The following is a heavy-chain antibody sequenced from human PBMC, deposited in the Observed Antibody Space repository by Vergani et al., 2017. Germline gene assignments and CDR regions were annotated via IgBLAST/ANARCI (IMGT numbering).Heavy chain of an antibody. CDR2: ISAYNGNT. Sequence: QVQLVQSGAEVKKPGASVKVSCKASGYTFTSYGISWVRQAPGQGVEWMGWISAYNGNTNYAQKLQGRVTMTTDTSTSTAYMELRSLRSEDTAVYYCARLVPNDFWGGYSGWFDPWGQGTLVTVSS. CDR1: GYTFTSYG. V-gene: IGHV1-18*01. J-gene: IGHJ5*02. D-gene: IGHD3-3*01. CDR3: ARLVPNDFWGGYSGWFDP.